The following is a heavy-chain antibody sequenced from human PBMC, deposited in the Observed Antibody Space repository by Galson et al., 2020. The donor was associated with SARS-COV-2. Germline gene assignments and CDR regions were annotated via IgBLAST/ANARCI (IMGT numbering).Heavy chain of an antibody. CDR3: ARERSAVDPLSSCFDF. D-gene: IGHD3-9*01. CDR2: ISYDGRNR. Sequence: GESLKISCAASGFAFSGYAIHWVRQAPGKGLEWVASISYDGRNRKYTDSLKGRFTISRDNSNNTLSLQMNSLRPDDTAVYYCARERSAVDPLSSCFDFWGQGTPVTVSS. CDR1: GFAFSGYA. V-gene: IGHV3-30-3*01. J-gene: IGHJ4*02.